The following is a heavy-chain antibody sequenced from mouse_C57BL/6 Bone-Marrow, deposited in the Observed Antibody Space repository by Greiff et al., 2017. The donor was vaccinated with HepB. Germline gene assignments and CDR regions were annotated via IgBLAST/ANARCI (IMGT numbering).Heavy chain of an antibody. V-gene: IGHV5-17*01. Sequence: EVKLMESGGGLVKPGGSLKLSCAASGFTFSDYGMHWVRQAPEKGLEWVAYISSGSSTIYYAATVKGRFTISRDNAKNTLFLQMTSLRSEDTAMYYCARHDYYGSSNWYFDVWGTGTTVTVSS. CDR1: GFTFSDYG. D-gene: IGHD1-1*01. CDR3: ARHDYYGSSNWYFDV. CDR2: ISSGSSTI. J-gene: IGHJ1*03.